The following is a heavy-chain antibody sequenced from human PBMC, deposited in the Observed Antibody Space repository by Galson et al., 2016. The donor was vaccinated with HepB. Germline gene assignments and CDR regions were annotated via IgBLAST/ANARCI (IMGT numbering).Heavy chain of an antibody. D-gene: IGHD5-24*01. CDR1: GFTFDDFA. J-gene: IGHJ4*02. CDR2: ITWNSGHR. CDR3: AKHSAMAAVGIEVDY. V-gene: IGHV3-9*01. Sequence: SLRLSCAASGFTFDDFAMHWVRQVPGKGLEWVSTITWNSGHRDHAGSVKGRFTISRDNAMNSLYLQMNSLRLVDTALYYCAKHSAMAAVGIEVDYWGQGVLVTVSS.